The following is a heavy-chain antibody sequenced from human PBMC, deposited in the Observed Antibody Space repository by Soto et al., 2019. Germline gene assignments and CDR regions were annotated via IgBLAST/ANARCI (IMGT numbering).Heavy chain of an antibody. CDR3: ARGPYCGDECFFFF. CDR2: IYNSGTT. CDR1: GGSISSYY. D-gene: IGHD2-21*01. V-gene: IGHV4-4*07. Sequence: SETLSLTCSVFGGSISSYYWSWIRQPAGKGLEWIGRIYNSGTTNHNPSLESRVTMSVDPSKNQISLKLSSATAADTAIYYCARGPYCGDECFFFFWGQGSLVTVS. J-gene: IGHJ4*02.